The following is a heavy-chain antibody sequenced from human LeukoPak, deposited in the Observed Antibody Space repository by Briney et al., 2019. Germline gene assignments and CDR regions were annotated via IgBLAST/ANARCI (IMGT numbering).Heavy chain of an antibody. CDR2: ISGSGGST. CDR1: GFTFSRYA. V-gene: IGHV3-23*01. Sequence: GGSLRLSCAASGFTFSRYAMSWVRQAPGKGLEWVSAISGSGGSTYYADSVKGRFTISRDDSKSTLFLQMNSLRPEDTAIYYCAKDWSGSYYPHYDYWGQGTLVTVSS. D-gene: IGHD3-3*01. CDR3: AKDWSGSYYPHYDY. J-gene: IGHJ4*02.